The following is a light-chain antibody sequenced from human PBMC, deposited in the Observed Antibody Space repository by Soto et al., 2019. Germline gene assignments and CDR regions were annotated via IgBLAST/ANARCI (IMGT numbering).Light chain of an antibody. J-gene: IGKJ5*01. CDR3: QQRSNWPPIP. CDR1: QSVSSY. Sequence: IVLTQSPATLSLSPGERATLSCSASQSVSSYLAWYQQKPGQAPRLLIYDASNRATGIPARFSGSGSRTDFTLTISSLEPEDFAVYYCQQRSNWPPIPFGQGTRREIK. V-gene: IGKV3-11*01. CDR2: DAS.